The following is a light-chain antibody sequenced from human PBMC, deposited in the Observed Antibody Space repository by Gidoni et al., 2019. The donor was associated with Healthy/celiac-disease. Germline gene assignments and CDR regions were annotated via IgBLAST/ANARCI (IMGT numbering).Light chain of an antibody. CDR1: ELPKPY. V-gene: IGLV3-25*03. CDR2: KAS. J-gene: IGLJ2*01. Sequence: ELTQPPSVSVTPGQTARITCSGDELPKPYAYWYQQKPGQAPVLVIYKASERPSGNPERFSGSSSGTTVTLTISGVQAEDEADYYCQSADSSGSVVFGGGTKLTV. CDR3: QSADSSGSVV.